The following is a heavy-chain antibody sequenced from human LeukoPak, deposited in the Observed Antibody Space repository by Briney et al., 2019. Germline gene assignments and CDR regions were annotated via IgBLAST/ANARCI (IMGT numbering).Heavy chain of an antibody. Sequence: PGGSLRLSCAASGFTFSSYAMSWVRQAPGKGLEWVSGISGSGDSTYYADSVKGRFTISRDNSKNTLYLQMNSLRAEDTAVYYCAKVYSSSWYFDYWGQGTLVTVSS. V-gene: IGHV3-23*01. J-gene: IGHJ4*02. CDR3: AKVYSSSWYFDY. D-gene: IGHD6-13*01. CDR1: GFTFSSYA. CDR2: ISGSGDST.